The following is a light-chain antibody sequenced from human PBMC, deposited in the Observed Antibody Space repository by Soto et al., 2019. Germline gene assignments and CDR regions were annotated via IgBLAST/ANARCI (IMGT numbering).Light chain of an antibody. J-gene: IGKJ1*01. CDR1: QGISSN. Sequence: EIQLTQSPSFLSSSLGDSVTITCRASQGISSNLAWYQQKTGKAPKLLIYAESTWQSGVPARLSGSGSGTELNLTISRLQPEDFATYYCQQLNSYPQTFGQGTKVDIK. CDR3: QQLNSYPQT. CDR2: AES. V-gene: IGKV1-9*01.